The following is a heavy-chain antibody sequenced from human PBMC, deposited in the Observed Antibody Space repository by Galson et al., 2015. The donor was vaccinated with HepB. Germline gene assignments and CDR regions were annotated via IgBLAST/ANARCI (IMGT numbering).Heavy chain of an antibody. D-gene: IGHD5-24*01. CDR3: ARARGYNTSLYYFDS. V-gene: IGHV1-46*01. J-gene: IGHJ4*02. CDR1: GYTFISNY. CDR2: IHPGGGST. Sequence: SVKVSCKATGYTFISNYMHWVRQAPGQGLEWVAIIHPGGGSTSYAQKFRGRLTVTRDTSTSTVYMEMSSLESEDTAIYYCARARGYNTSLYYFDSWGQGTLLTVSS.